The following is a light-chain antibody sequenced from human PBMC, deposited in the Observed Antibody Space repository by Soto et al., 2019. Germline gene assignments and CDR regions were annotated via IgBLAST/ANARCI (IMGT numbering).Light chain of an antibody. Sequence: DIVMTQSPLSLPVTPGEPASISCRSSQSLLHSNGYNYLDWYLQKPGQSPQLLIYLGSNRSSGVPDRFSGSGSGTDFTLKISRVEAEDVGVYYCMHALQNPPWTLGQGTKVDIK. CDR2: LGS. CDR3: MHALQNPPWT. V-gene: IGKV2-28*01. J-gene: IGKJ1*01. CDR1: QSLLHSNGYNY.